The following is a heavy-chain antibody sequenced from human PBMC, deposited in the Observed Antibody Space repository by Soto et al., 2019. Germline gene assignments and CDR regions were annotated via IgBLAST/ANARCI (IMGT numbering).Heavy chain of an antibody. CDR2: INPSGGT. CDR1: GYTFTSYY. CDR3: ATPSGGGNGPDYFDY. D-gene: IGHD2-15*01. V-gene: IGHV1-2*02. Sequence: QVQLVQSGAEVKKPGASVKVSCKASGYTFTSYYMHWVRQAPGQGLEWMGIINPSGGTNYAQKFQGRVTMTRDTSISTAYMELSRLRSDDTAVYYCATPSGGGNGPDYFDYWGQGTLVTVSS. J-gene: IGHJ4*02.